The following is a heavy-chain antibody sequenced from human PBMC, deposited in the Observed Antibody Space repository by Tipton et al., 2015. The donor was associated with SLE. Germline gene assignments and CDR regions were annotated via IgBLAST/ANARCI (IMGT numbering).Heavy chain of an antibody. J-gene: IGHJ4*02. Sequence: TLSLTCAVYGGSFSGYYWSWIRQPPGKGLEWIGEINHSGSTNYNPSLKSRVTISVDTSKNQFSLKLSSVTAADTAVYYCARVLAKTYYDFWSGYGAGYFDYWGQGTLVTVSS. CDR1: GGSFSGYY. CDR2: INHSGST. D-gene: IGHD3-3*01. V-gene: IGHV4-34*01. CDR3: ARVLAKTYYDFWSGYGAGYFDY.